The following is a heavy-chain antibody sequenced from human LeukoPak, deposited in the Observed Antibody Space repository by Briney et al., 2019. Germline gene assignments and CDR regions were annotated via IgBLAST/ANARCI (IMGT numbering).Heavy chain of an antibody. CDR3: ARVGYSSSWYGHYYYMDV. J-gene: IGHJ6*03. CDR2: MNPNSGNT. Sequence: ASVKVSCKASGYTFTSYGINWVRQATGQGLEWMGWMNPNSGNTGYAQKFQGRVTITRNTSISTAYMELSSLRSEDTAVYYCARVGYSSSWYGHYYYMDVWGKGTTVTVSS. V-gene: IGHV1-8*03. D-gene: IGHD6-13*01. CDR1: GYTFTSYG.